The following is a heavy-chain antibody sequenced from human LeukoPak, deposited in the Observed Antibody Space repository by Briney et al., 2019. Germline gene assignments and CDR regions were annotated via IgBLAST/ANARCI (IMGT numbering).Heavy chain of an antibody. CDR1: GFTFSSYA. CDR3: AKGGRDDIVVVPAAIRNWFDP. J-gene: IGHJ5*02. V-gene: IGHV3-23*01. Sequence: GGSLRLSCAASGFTFSSYAMSWVRQAPGKGLEWVSAISGSGGSTYYADSVKGRFAISRDNSKNTLYLQMNSLGAEDTAVYYCAKGGRDDIVVVPAAIRNWFDPWGQGTLVTVSS. D-gene: IGHD2-2*01. CDR2: ISGSGGST.